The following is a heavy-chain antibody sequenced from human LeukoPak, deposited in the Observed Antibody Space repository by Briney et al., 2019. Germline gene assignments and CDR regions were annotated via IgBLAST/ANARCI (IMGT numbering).Heavy chain of an antibody. CDR1: GFIVSSNY. CDR2: IKQDGSEI. V-gene: IGHV3-7*03. D-gene: IGHD7-27*01. J-gene: IGHJ4*02. Sequence: GGSLRLSCAASGFIVSSNYMSWVRQAPGKELEWVANIKQDGSEIYYVDSVKGRFTISRDNAKNSLYLQMNSLRAEDTAVYYCVRDKLTGASRLDYWGQGTLLTVSS. CDR3: VRDKLTGASRLDY.